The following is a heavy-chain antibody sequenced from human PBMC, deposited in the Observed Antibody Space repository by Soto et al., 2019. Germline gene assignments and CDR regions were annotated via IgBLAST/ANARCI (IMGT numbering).Heavy chain of an antibody. D-gene: IGHD6-19*01. CDR2: ITSTTGYT. V-gene: IGHV3-11*06. CDR1: KFTFSDYF. J-gene: IGHJ4*03. Sequence: GGSLRLYCVASKFTFSDYFMHWIRQSPGKGLEWVAKITSTTGYTVYADSVRGRFIVSRDNARSSVYLQMSRLSVEDTAVYYCARGWFAPTSSDQDQLYMGGHGTIGTVSS. CDR3: ARGWFAPTSSDQDQLYM.